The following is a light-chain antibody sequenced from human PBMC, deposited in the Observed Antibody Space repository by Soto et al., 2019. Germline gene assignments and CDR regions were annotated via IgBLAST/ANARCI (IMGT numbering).Light chain of an antibody. CDR3: QQHGSSTWT. CDR1: QSISSSY. J-gene: IGKJ1*01. CDR2: GAS. V-gene: IGKV3-20*01. Sequence: EVVMRQTPATLSVSPWERATLSCRASQSISSSYLAWYQQKPGQAPRLLIYGASSRATGIPDRFSGSGSGTDFTLTISRLEPEDFAVYYCQQHGSSTWTFGQGTKVDIK.